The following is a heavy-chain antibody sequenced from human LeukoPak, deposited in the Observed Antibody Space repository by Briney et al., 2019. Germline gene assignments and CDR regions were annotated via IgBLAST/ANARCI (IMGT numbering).Heavy chain of an antibody. Sequence: GGSLRLSCAASRFTFSSYEMNWVRQAPGKGLEWVGRIKSKTDGGTTDYAAPVKGRFTISRDDSKNTLYLQMNSLKTEDTAVYYCTTEGYYYDSSGYPTDAFDIWGQGTMVTVSS. V-gene: IGHV3-15*01. D-gene: IGHD3-22*01. CDR2: IKSKTDGGTT. J-gene: IGHJ3*02. CDR1: RFTFSSYE. CDR3: TTEGYYYDSSGYPTDAFDI.